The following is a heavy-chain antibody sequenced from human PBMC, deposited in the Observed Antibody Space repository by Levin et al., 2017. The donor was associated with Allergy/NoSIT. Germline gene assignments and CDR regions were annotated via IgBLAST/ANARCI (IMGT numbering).Heavy chain of an antibody. Sequence: PSQTLSLTCTVSGGSISSSSYYWGWIRQPPGKGLEWIGSIYYSGSTYYNPSLKSRVTISVDTSKNQFSLKLSSVTAADTAVYYCAQTGVDYYGSGSNFDYWGQGTLVTVSS. CDR2: IYYSGST. CDR1: GGSISSSSYY. J-gene: IGHJ4*02. CDR3: AQTGVDYYGSGSNFDY. D-gene: IGHD3-10*01. V-gene: IGHV4-39*01.